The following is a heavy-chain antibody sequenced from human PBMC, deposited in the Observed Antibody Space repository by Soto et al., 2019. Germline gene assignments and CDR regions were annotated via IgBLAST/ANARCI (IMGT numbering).Heavy chain of an antibody. CDR1: GFTFSSYA. J-gene: IGHJ4*02. V-gene: IGHV3-23*01. Sequence: LRLSCAASGFTFSSYAMSWVRQAPGKGLEWVSAISGSGGSTYYADSVKGRFTISRDNSKNTLYLQMNSLRAEDTAVYYCAKDLWACSSTSCYFNYWGQGTLVTVSS. D-gene: IGHD2-2*01. CDR2: ISGSGGST. CDR3: AKDLWACSSTSCYFNY.